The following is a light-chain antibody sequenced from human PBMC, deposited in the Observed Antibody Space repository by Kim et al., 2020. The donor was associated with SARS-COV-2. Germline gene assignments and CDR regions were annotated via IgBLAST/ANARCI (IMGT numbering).Light chain of an antibody. Sequence: DIQMTQPPSSVSASVGDKVTITCRASQGIGSWLAWYQQKPGKAPKLLIYAASTLQSGVPSRFSGSRSATDFTLTISSLQPEDFASYYCQQTNTFPYTFGQGTKLEI. V-gene: IGKV1-12*01. J-gene: IGKJ2*01. CDR1: QGIGSW. CDR2: AAS. CDR3: QQTNTFPYT.